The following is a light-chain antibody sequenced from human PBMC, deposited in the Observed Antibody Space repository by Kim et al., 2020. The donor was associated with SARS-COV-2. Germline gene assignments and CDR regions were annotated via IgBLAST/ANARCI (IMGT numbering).Light chain of an antibody. Sequence: EIVLTQSPGTLSLSPGERATLSCRASQSVSDNYLAWYQQKPGQAPRLLIYGASSRATGIPDRFSGSGSGTDFTLTISRLEPEDFAVYYCQQYDPSPSCTFARGTKLEI. CDR3: QQYDPSPSCT. CDR2: GAS. J-gene: IGKJ2*02. CDR1: QSVSDNY. V-gene: IGKV3-20*01.